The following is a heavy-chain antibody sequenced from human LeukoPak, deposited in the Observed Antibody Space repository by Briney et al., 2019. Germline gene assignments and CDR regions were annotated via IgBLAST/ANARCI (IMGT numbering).Heavy chain of an antibody. J-gene: IGHJ4*02. V-gene: IGHV4-59*01. CDR3: ARTRGYSGYDYEY. CDR1: GGSISSYY. D-gene: IGHD5-12*01. Sequence: SETLSLTCTASGGSISSYYWTWIRQPPGTGLEWIGYIHYTGSTNYNPSLKSRVTISVDTSKNQFSLKLSSVTAADTAVYYCARTRGYSGYDYEYWGQGTLVTVSS. CDR2: IHYTGST.